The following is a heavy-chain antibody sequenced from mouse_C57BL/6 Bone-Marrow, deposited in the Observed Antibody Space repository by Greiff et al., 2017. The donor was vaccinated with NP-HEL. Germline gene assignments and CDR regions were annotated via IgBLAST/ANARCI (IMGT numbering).Heavy chain of an antibody. CDR1: GFTFTDYY. CDR2: IRNKANGYTT. Sequence: EVQLVESGGGLVQPGGSLSLSCAASGFTFTDYYMSWVRQPPGKALEWLGFIRNKANGYTTEYSASVKGRFTISRDKSQSILYLQMNALRAEDSATYYCARYLYYFDYWGQGTTLTVSS. J-gene: IGHJ2*01. V-gene: IGHV7-3*01. CDR3: ARYLYYFDY.